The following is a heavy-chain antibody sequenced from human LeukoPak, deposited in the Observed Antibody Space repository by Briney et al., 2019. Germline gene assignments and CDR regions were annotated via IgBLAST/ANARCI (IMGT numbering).Heavy chain of an antibody. CDR2: IYSGGST. Sequence: GGSLRLSCAASGLTVSSNYMSWVRQAPGKGLEWVSVIYSGGSTYYADSEKGRFTISRDNSKNTLYLQMNRLRPEDTAVYYCARDLPPAPWNGMDVWGQGTTVTVSS. CDR3: ARDLPPAPWNGMDV. D-gene: IGHD2-2*01. J-gene: IGHJ6*02. V-gene: IGHV3-53*01. CDR1: GLTVSSNY.